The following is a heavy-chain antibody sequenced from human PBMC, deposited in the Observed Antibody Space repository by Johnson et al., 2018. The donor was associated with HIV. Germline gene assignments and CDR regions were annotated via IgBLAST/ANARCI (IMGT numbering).Heavy chain of an antibody. CDR3: AKSSVTDAFDI. V-gene: IGHV3-30*18. CDR1: GFTFSDYY. J-gene: IGHJ3*02. D-gene: IGHD6-19*01. CDR2: ISYDGSNK. Sequence: QVQLVESGGGVVQPGRSLRLSCAASGFTFSDYYMSWIRQAPGKGLEWVAVISYDGSNKYYADSVKGRFTISRDNSKNTLYLQMNSLRAEDTAVYYCAKSSVTDAFDIWGQGTMVTVSS.